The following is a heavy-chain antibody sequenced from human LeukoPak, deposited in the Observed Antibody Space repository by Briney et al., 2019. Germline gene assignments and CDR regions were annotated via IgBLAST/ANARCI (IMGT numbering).Heavy chain of an antibody. CDR3: ARLRSGFHHYYYMDV. CDR1: GGSISSYY. Sequence: PSETLSLTCTVSGGSISSYYWSWIRQPPGKGLEWIGYIYYSGSTNYNPSLKSRVTISVDTSKNQFSLKLSSVTAADTTVYYCARLRSGFHHYYYMDVWGKGTTVTVSS. V-gene: IGHV4-59*01. J-gene: IGHJ6*03. D-gene: IGHD1-14*01. CDR2: IYYSGST.